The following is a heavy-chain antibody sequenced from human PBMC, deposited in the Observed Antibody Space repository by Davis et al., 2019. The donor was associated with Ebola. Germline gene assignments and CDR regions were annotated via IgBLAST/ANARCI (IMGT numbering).Heavy chain of an antibody. Sequence: MPGGSLRLSCAVYGGSFSGYYWSWTRQPPGKGLEWIGEINHSGSTNYNPSLKSRVTISVDTSKNQFSLKLSSVTAADTAVYYCARTKVTTDAFDIWGQGTMVTVSS. CDR1: GGSFSGYY. J-gene: IGHJ3*02. D-gene: IGHD4-17*01. CDR2: INHSGST. CDR3: ARTKVTTDAFDI. V-gene: IGHV4-34*01.